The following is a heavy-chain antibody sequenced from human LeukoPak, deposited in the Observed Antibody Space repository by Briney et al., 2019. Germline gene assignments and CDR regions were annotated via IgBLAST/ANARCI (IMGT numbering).Heavy chain of an antibody. Sequence: PGGSLRLSCAASGFTFSHAWMSWVRQAPGKGLEWVSYISSSGSTIYYADSVKGRFTISRDNAKNSLYLQMNSLRAEDTAVYYCARASSGYYEDAFDIWGQGTMVTVSS. CDR3: ARASSGYYEDAFDI. V-gene: IGHV3-11*04. CDR2: ISSSGSTI. D-gene: IGHD3-22*01. J-gene: IGHJ3*02. CDR1: GFTFSHAW.